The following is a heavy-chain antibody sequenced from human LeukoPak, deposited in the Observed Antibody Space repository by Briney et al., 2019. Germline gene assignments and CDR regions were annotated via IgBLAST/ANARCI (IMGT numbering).Heavy chain of an antibody. CDR2: IYYTGST. CDR3: ARGVVAAPQTFDY. D-gene: IGHD2-15*01. J-gene: IGHJ4*02. CDR1: GGSIGSYY. V-gene: IGHV4-59*01. Sequence: SETLSLTCTVSGGSIGSYYWSWIRQPPGKGLEWIGYIYYTGSTNYNPSLKSRVTISVDTSKNQFSLKLSFVTPADTAVYYCARGVVAAPQTFDYWGQGTLVTVSS.